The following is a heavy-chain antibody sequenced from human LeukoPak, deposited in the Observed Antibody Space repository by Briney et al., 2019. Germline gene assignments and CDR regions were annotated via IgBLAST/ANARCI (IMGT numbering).Heavy chain of an antibody. CDR3: ARPSDYGAYYFDY. CDR1: GYSFTSYW. D-gene: IGHD4-17*01. Sequence: GESLKISCKGSGYSFTSYWIGWVRQMSGKGLELMGVIYPGDSESRYSPSFQGQVTISADKSINTAFLQWSSLKASDTAMYYCARPSDYGAYYFDYLGQGTLVTVSS. CDR2: IYPGDSES. V-gene: IGHV5-51*01. J-gene: IGHJ4*02.